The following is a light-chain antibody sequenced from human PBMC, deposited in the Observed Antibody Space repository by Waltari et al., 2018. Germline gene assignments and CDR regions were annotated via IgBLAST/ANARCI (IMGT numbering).Light chain of an antibody. CDR3: ASWDDSLNGGV. CDR2: SNN. Sequence: QSVLTQPPSTSGTPGQRVTISCSGSNSTTGSYTVNWYQQLPGTAPKLLIYSNNQRPSGVPDRFSGSKSGTSASLAISGLQSEDEADYYCASWDDSLNGGVFGGGTKLTVL. J-gene: IGLJ2*01. V-gene: IGLV1-44*01. CDR1: NSTTGSYT.